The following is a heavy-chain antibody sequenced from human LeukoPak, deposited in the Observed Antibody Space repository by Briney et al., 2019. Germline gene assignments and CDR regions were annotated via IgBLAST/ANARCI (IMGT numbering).Heavy chain of an antibody. V-gene: IGHV3-23*01. CDR3: AKDQWDWVPGALDY. Sequence: GGSLRLSCVGSGFTLSSADMNWVRQAPGKGLEWVSAISGSGETTYYADSVKGRFTISRDNSKNTVYLQMKSLRAEDTAVYYCAKDQWDWVPGALDYWGQGTLVTVSS. D-gene: IGHD3/OR15-3a*01. CDR2: ISGSGETT. J-gene: IGHJ4*02. CDR1: GFTLSSAD.